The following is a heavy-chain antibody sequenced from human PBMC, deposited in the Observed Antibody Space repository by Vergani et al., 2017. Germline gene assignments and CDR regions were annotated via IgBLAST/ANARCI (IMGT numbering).Heavy chain of an antibody. CDR2: ISYDGSNK. V-gene: IGHV3-30*03. CDR1: GFTFSSYG. Sequence: QVQLVESGGGVVQPGRSLRLSCAASGFTFSSYGMHWVRQAPGKGLEWVAVISYDGSNKYYADSVKGRFTISRDNSKNTLYLQMNSLRAEDTAVYYCARERDIVVVPAADNWFDPWGQGTLVTVSS. D-gene: IGHD2-2*01. CDR3: ARERDIVVVPAADNWFDP. J-gene: IGHJ5*02.